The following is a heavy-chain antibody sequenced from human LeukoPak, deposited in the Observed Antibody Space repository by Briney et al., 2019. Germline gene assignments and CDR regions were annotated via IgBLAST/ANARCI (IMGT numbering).Heavy chain of an antibody. CDR2: ISGSGTNT. V-gene: IGHV3-23*01. CDR3: AKAHGLQSATSNYAFHI. CDR1: GFTLSSYA. D-gene: IGHD1-1*01. J-gene: IGHJ3*02. Sequence: GGSLRLSCAASGFTLSSYAMSWVRQAPGKGLEWVSSISGSGTNTYYADSVKGRFTISRDNSKNTLYLQMNSLRAEDTAVYYCAKAHGLQSATSNYAFHIWGQGTMVTVSS.